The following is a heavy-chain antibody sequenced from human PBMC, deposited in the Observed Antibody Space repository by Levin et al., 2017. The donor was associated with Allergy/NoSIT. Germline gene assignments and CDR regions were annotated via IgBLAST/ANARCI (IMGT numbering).Heavy chain of an antibody. V-gene: IGHV4-34*01. CDR2: INHSGST. CDR3: ARGPPVDYYDRSGFYYPFDH. CDR1: GGSFSNYY. D-gene: IGHD3-22*01. J-gene: IGHJ4*02. Sequence: SQTLSLTCAVYGGSFSNYYWSWIRQAPGKGLEWIGEINHSGSTNYNPSLKSRVTIAVDKSKNHFSLKLNSVTAADTAVYYCARGPPVDYYDRSGFYYPFDHWGQGTLVTVSS.